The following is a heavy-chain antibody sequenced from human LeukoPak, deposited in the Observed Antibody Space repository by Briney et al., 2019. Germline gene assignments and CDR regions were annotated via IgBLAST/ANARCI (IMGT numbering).Heavy chain of an antibody. Sequence: SGPTLVKPTQTLTLTCTFSGFSLSTNAVGVGWIRQPPGKALEWLALIYWNGDQRYSPSLQSRLSITKDTSRNQVVLTMTNMDPVDTATYYCAHKRNWVFDYWGQGTLVTVSS. CDR2: IYWNGDQ. D-gene: IGHD7-27*01. J-gene: IGHJ4*02. V-gene: IGHV2-5*01. CDR3: AHKRNWVFDY. CDR1: GFSLSTNAVG.